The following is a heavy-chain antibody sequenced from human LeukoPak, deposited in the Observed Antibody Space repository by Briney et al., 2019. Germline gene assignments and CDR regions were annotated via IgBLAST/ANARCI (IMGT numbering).Heavy chain of an antibody. Sequence: GGSLRLSCAASGFTFSSYAMSWVRQAPGKGLEWVSAISGSGGSTYYADSVKGRFTISRDKSKNTLYLQMNSLRAEDTAVYYCARVTDGYKSDYWGQGTLVTVSS. CDR3: ARVTDGYKSDY. CDR2: ISGSGGST. J-gene: IGHJ4*02. V-gene: IGHV3-23*01. D-gene: IGHD5-24*01. CDR1: GFTFSSYA.